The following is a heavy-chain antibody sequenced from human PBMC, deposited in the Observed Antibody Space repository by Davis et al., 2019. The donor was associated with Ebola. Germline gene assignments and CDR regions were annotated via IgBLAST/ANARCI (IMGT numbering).Heavy chain of an antibody. Sequence: GSLRLSCTVSGGSISSYYWSWIRQPPGKGLEWIGYIHYSGSTNYNPSLKSRVTMSVDTSKNEFSLNLISVTAADTAVYYCARDYYDSNGYLYYFDSWGQGTLVTVSS. CDR2: IHYSGST. J-gene: IGHJ4*02. V-gene: IGHV4-59*12. D-gene: IGHD3-22*01. CDR3: ARDYYDSNGYLYYFDS. CDR1: GGSISSYY.